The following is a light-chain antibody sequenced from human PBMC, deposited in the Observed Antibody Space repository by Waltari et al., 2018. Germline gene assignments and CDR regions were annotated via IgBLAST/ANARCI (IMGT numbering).Light chain of an antibody. CDR1: QSLLYSNGNTF. V-gene: IGKV2-40*01. CDR2: GGS. J-gene: IGKJ2*01. CDR3: VQTVAFPYT. Sequence: DIVMTQTPLSLAITPGEPASISCRSSQSLLYSNGNTFLHWYLQKPGQSPQLLIYGGSNRASGVPDRFSGSGSGTDFTLKISRVEAEDVGVYYCVQTVAFPYTFGQGTKLEIK.